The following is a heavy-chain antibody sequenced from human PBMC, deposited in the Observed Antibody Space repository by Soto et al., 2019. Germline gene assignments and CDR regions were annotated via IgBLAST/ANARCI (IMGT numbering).Heavy chain of an antibody. Sequence: PSETLSLTCTVSNDSIGFFYWSWIRKPPGKTLEWIGYIYYSGSTNYNPSLKSRVTISVDTSKNQFSLKLRSVTAADTAVYYCARVVVPAAPDFDYWGQGTVVTVSS. CDR1: NDSIGFFY. J-gene: IGHJ4*02. V-gene: IGHV4-59*01. D-gene: IGHD2-2*01. CDR2: IYYSGST. CDR3: ARVVVPAAPDFDY.